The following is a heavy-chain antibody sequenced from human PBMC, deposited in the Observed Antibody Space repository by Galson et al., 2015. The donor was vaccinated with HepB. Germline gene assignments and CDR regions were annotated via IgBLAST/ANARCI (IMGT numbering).Heavy chain of an antibody. CDR3: AGEYCTNGVCYERDLDC. J-gene: IGHJ4*02. CDR1: GFTFSSYW. Sequence: SLRLSCAASGFTFSSYWMSWVRQAPGKGLEWVANMKQDGSEKYYVDSVKGRFTISRDNAKNSLYLQMNSLRAEDTAVYYCAGEYCTNGVCYERDLDCWGQGTLGTASS. D-gene: IGHD2-8*01. V-gene: IGHV3-7*01. CDR2: MKQDGSEK.